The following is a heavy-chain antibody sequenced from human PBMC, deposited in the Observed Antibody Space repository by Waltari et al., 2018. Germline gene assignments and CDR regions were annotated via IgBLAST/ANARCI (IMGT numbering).Heavy chain of an antibody. V-gene: IGHV4-61*02. CDR2: IYTSGST. J-gene: IGHJ5*02. CDR1: GGSISSGSYY. CDR3: ARGSLFDP. Sequence: QVQLQESGPGLVKPSQTLSLTCTVSGGSISSGSYYWSWIRQPAGKGLEWIGRIYTSGSTNYNPSLKSRVTISVDTSKNQFSLKLSSVTAADTAVYYCARGSLFDPWGQGTLVTVSS.